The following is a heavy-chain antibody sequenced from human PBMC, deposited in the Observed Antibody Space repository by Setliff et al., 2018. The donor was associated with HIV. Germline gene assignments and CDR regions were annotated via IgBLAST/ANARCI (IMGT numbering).Heavy chain of an antibody. CDR3: ARDHMSVGAWVGATSRGLFQH. V-gene: IGHV1-46*01. J-gene: IGHJ1*01. D-gene: IGHD1-26*01. CDR1: GYTFITYY. Sequence: GASVKVSCKASGYTFITYYMHWVRQAPGQGLEWMGIINPSDGSTNYAQKFQGRVTMTRDTSTSTVYMELSSLRSEDTAVYYCARDHMSVGAWVGATSRGLFQHWGQGTLVTVSS. CDR2: INPSDGST.